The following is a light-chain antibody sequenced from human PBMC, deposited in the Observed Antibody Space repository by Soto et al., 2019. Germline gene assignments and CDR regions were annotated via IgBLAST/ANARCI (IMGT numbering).Light chain of an antibody. Sequence: EIALTQSGGPRSWSPLEKDLDYGTPSQSVSSNYLAWFQQKPGQAPRLLISGASNRASDIPDRFSGSGSWTDFTLTISRLEPEDFAVYYCLQYGSSPHTFGQGTRLEIK. J-gene: IGKJ5*01. V-gene: IGKV3-20*01. CDR3: LQYGSSPHT. CDR1: QSVSSNY. CDR2: GAS.